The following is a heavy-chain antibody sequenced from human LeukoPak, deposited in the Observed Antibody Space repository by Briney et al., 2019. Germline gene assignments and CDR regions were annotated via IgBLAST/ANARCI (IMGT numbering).Heavy chain of an antibody. CDR2: ISGSGGST. J-gene: IGHJ4*02. CDR1: GFTFSSYA. V-gene: IGHV3-23*01. CDR3: AREVGGRSSEAFDY. D-gene: IGHD3-3*01. Sequence: GGSLRLSCAASGFTFSSYAMSWVRQAPGKGLEWVSAISGSGGSTYYADSVKGRFTISRDNSKNTLYLQMNGLRAEDTAMYYCAREVGGRSSEAFDYWGQGTLVTVSS.